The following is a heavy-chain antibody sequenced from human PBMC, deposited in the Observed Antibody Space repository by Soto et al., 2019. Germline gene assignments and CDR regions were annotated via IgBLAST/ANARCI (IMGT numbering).Heavy chain of an antibody. Sequence: ASVKVSCKTSGYTFSSYSINWVRQAPGQGLEWMAWISTYSGNTHYAEKVQGRVTVTLDKSARTAFMEMRGLTSDDTAVYFCARDNGYYDLWGQGTLVTVSS. V-gene: IGHV1-18*04. CDR3: ARDNGYYDL. J-gene: IGHJ4*02. CDR2: ISTYSGNT. CDR1: GYTFSSYS.